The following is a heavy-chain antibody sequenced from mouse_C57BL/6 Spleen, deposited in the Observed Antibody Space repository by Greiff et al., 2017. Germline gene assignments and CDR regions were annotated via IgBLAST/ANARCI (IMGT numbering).Heavy chain of an antibody. CDR3: AIAYYSNYQAWFAY. Sequence: QVQLQQPGAELVKPGASVKVSCKASGYTFTSYWMHWVKQRPGQGLEWIGRIHPSDSDTNYNQKFKGKATLTVDKSSSTAYMQLSSLTSEDSAVDYCAIAYYSNYQAWFAYWGQGTLVTVSA. J-gene: IGHJ3*01. D-gene: IGHD2-5*01. CDR2: IHPSDSDT. CDR1: GYTFTSYW. V-gene: IGHV1-74*01.